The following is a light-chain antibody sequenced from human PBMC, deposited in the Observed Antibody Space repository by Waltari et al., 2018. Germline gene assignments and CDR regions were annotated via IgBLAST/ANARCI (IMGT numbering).Light chain of an antibody. CDR2: GAS. Sequence: EILMTQSPATLSVSPGERATLSCRASQSVSSNLAWYQQKPGQAPILLIYGASTRATGIPPRFIGRWSGKEFTLTISSLQSEDIAVYYCQQYNNWPPRYTFGQGTKLEIK. CDR1: QSVSSN. CDR3: QQYNNWPPRYT. J-gene: IGKJ2*01. V-gene: IGKV3-15*01.